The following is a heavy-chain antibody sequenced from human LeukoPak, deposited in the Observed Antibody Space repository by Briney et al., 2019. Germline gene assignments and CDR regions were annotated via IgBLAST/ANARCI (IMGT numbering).Heavy chain of an antibody. CDR2: ISGSGGST. V-gene: IGHV3-23*01. D-gene: IGHD2-8*02. Sequence: GGSLRLSCAASGFTFSSYAMSWVRQAPGKGLEWVSAISGSGGSTYYADSVKGRFTISRDNSKNTLYLQMNSLRAEGTAVYYCAKARTERGVGFDYWGQGTLVTVSS. CDR1: GFTFSSYA. J-gene: IGHJ4*02. CDR3: AKARTERGVGFDY.